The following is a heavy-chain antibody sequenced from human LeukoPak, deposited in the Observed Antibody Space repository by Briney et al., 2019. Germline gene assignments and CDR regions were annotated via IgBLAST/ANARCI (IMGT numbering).Heavy chain of an antibody. CDR1: GFPFSSYG. Sequence: PGGSLRLSCAASGFPFSSYGMHWVRQAPAKGLEWVAVISYDGSNKYYADSVKGRFTISRDNSNNTLYLQMNSLRAEDTAGYYCAKDGGGSVDYWGQGTLVTVSS. CDR3: AKDGGGSVDY. J-gene: IGHJ4*02. V-gene: IGHV3-30*18. D-gene: IGHD2-15*01. CDR2: ISYDGSNK.